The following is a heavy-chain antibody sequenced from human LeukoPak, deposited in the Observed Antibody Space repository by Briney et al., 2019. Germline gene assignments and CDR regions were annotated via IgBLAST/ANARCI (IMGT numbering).Heavy chain of an antibody. J-gene: IGHJ4*02. V-gene: IGHV1-18*01. D-gene: IGHD6-13*01. CDR1: GYTFTSYG. CDR3: ARVFQKQLSDY. Sequence: ASVKVSCKASGYTFTSYGISWVRQAPGQGLEWMGWISAYNGNTNYAQKLQGRVTMTTDTSTSTAYMELSSLRSEDTAVYYCARVFQKQLSDYWGQGSLVAVSS. CDR2: ISAYNGNT.